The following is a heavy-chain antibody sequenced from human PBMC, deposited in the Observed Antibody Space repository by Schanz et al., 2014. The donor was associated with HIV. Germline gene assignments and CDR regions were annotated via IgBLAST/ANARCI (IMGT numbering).Heavy chain of an antibody. Sequence: QVQLVQSGPEVKKPGASVKVSCKASGYTFTSYGVSWVRQAPGQGLEWMGIINPNSGGTNSAQKFQGRVTMSMDTSISTAYMEVRSLTSDDTAVYYCAREYSTWDRHFDYWGQGTLVTVSP. CDR2: INPNSGGT. CDR3: AREYSTWDRHFDY. D-gene: IGHD5-18*01. V-gene: IGHV1-18*01. J-gene: IGHJ4*02. CDR1: GYTFTSYG.